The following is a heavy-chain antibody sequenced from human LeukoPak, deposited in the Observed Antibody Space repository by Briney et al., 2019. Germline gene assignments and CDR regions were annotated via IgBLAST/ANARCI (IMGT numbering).Heavy chain of an antibody. Sequence: PSETLSLTCNVSGGSTSSSSYYWGWIRQPPGKGLEWIGSIYYSGSTYYNPSLKSRVTISVDTSKNQSSLKLSSVTAADTAVYYCARRAGIAAAGTGVYYYMDVWGKGTTVTVSS. CDR3: ARRAGIAAAGTGVYYYMDV. J-gene: IGHJ6*03. D-gene: IGHD6-13*01. CDR2: IYYSGST. CDR1: GGSTSSSSYY. V-gene: IGHV4-39*01.